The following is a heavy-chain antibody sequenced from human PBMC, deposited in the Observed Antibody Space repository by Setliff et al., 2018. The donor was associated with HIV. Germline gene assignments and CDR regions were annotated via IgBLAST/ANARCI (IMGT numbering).Heavy chain of an antibody. CDR3: AGRGGYNDWYFDY. Sequence: SETLSLTCSVSGGSISDYYWSWIRQPPGKGLEWIGYIFYSGTTNYNPSLKSRLTMSVDTSKNQFSLKLTSVTTADTAMYYCAGRGGYNDWYFDYWGQGTLVTVSS. CDR2: IFYSGTT. CDR1: GGSISDYY. J-gene: IGHJ4*02. D-gene: IGHD5-12*01. V-gene: IGHV4-59*01.